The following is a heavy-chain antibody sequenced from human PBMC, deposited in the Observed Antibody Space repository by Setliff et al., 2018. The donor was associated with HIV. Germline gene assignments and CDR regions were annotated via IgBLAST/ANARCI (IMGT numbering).Heavy chain of an antibody. CDR2: INHGGST. V-gene: IGHV4-39*07. CDR1: GGSISSSSNY. CDR3: ARGSRSHGGMFGY. J-gene: IGHJ4*02. D-gene: IGHD6-13*01. Sequence: SETLSLTCTVSGGSISSSSNYWGWIRQPPGKGLEWIGEINHGGSTIYNPSLKSRVTISIDTSKNQFSLKLSSVTAADTAIYYCARGSRSHGGMFGYWGQGTLVTVSS.